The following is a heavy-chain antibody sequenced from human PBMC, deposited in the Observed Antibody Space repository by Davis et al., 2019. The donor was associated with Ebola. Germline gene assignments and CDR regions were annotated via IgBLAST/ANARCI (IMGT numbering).Heavy chain of an antibody. Sequence: PSETLSLTCTVSGGSISSGDYYWSWIRQPPGKGLEWIGYIYYSGSTYYNPSLKSRVTISVDTSKNQFSLKLSSVTAADTAVYYCARDYSNYLGIYYYGMDVWGQGTTVTVSS. CDR2: IYYSGST. CDR3: ARDYSNYLGIYYYGMDV. D-gene: IGHD4-11*01. V-gene: IGHV4-30-4*01. CDR1: GGSISSGDYY. J-gene: IGHJ6*02.